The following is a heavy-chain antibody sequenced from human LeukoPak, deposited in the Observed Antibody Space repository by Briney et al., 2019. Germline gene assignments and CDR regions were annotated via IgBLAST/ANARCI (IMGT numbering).Heavy chain of an antibody. V-gene: IGHV3-53*01. Sequence: GGSLRLSCAASGFTVSSNYMSWVRQAPGQGLEWVSVMYSGGSTYYADSVKGRFTISRDISKNTVYLQMNNLRAEDTAVYYCARIDDFARDYFDYWGQGTLVTVSS. CDR3: ARIDDFARDYFDY. D-gene: IGHD3/OR15-3a*01. CDR2: MYSGGST. J-gene: IGHJ4*02. CDR1: GFTVSSNY.